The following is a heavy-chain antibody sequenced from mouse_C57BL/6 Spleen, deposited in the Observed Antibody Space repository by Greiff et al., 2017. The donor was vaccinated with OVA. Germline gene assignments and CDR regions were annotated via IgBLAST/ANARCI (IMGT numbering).Heavy chain of an antibody. V-gene: IGHV5-17*01. D-gene: IGHD2-3*01. CDR2: ISSGSSTI. CDR1: GFTFSDYG. J-gene: IGHJ4*01. CDR3: ARSYDGYQTKEGVYAMDY. Sequence: EVKVVESGGGLVKPGGSLKLSCAASGFTFSDYGMHWVRQAPEKGLEWVAYISSGSSTIYYADTVKGRFTISRDNAKNTLFLQMTSLRSEDTAMYYCARSYDGYQTKEGVYAMDYWGQGTSVTVSS.